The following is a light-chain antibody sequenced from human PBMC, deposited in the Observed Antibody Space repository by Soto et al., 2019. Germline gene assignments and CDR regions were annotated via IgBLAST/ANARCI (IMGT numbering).Light chain of an antibody. Sequence: IQRNQSPSSLSASVGHRFTLTCRKSQSISIFLNWYQQIPGTARTLLIYAASSLQSGVLSRFSGSGSGTDFTLTIRSLQAEDFATYYCQQTYSTPSITFCQGTRVEIK. CDR1: QSISIF. J-gene: IGKJ5*01. CDR2: AAS. V-gene: IGKV1-39*01. CDR3: QQTYSTPSIT.